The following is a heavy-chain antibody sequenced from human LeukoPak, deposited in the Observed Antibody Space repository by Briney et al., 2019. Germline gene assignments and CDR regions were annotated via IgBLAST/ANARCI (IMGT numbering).Heavy chain of an antibody. CDR2: IYYSGSA. CDR3: ARQGVSDVEGIDY. D-gene: IGHD3-16*01. V-gene: IGHV4-39*01. Sequence: PSETLSLTCTVSGGSISSSSYYWGWIRQPPGKGLEWIGSIYYSGSAYYNPSLKSRVTISVDTSKNQFSLKLSSVTAADTAVYYCARQGVSDVEGIDYWGQGTLVTVSS. J-gene: IGHJ4*02. CDR1: GGSISSSSYY.